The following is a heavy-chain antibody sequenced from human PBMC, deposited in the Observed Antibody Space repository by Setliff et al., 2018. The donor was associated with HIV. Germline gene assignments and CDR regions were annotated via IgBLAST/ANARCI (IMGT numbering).Heavy chain of an antibody. J-gene: IGHJ4*02. CDR2: ISGAGGTT. V-gene: IGHV3-23*01. D-gene: IGHD3-10*01. Sequence: GGSLRLSCAASGFTFSTYAMYWVRQAPGKGLEWVSSISGAGGTTYYADSVKGRFTMSRDNSKNTLYLQMNNLRAEDTAVYYCAKGNMVRGVIVRDYFDYWGQGTLVTVSS. CDR3: AKGNMVRGVIVRDYFDY. CDR1: GFTFSTYA.